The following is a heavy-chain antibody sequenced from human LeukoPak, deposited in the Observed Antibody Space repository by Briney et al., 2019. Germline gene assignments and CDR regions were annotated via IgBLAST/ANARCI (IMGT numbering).Heavy chain of an antibody. CDR3: ARDATAGNFDY. CDR2: IYYTGST. D-gene: IGHD6-13*01. V-gene: IGHV4-59*12. J-gene: IGHJ4*02. Sequence: SETLSLTCTVSGGSMSSYYWSWVRQPPGKGLEYIGYIYYTGSTYYNPSLKSRVTISVDTSKRQFSLRLSSVSAADTAVYYCARDATAGNFDYWGQGTLVTVSS. CDR1: GGSMSSYY.